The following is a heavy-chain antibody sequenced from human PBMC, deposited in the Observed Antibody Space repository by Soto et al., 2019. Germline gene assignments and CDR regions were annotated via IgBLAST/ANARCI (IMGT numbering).Heavy chain of an antibody. Sequence: SETLSLTCTVSGGSISSYYWSWIRQPPGKGLEWIGYIYYSGSTNYNPGLKSRATISVDTSKNQFSLRLSSVTAADTAVYYCARVGRKSSSVWFDPWGQGTLVTVSS. D-gene: IGHD6-6*01. CDR3: ARVGRKSSSVWFDP. J-gene: IGHJ5*02. CDR1: GGSISSYY. V-gene: IGHV4-59*01. CDR2: IYYSGST.